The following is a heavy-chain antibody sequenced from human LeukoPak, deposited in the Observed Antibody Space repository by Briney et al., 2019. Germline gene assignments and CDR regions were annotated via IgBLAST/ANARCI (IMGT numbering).Heavy chain of an antibody. V-gene: IGHV3-53*01. CDR1: GFTFSDYY. J-gene: IGHJ4*02. Sequence: SGGSLRLSCAASGFTFSDYYMSWVRQAPGKGLEWVSVIYSGGKTYYADSVKGRFTISRDNSKNTLYLQMNNLRAEDTAVYYCARAPMTTVTTSDHWGQGTLVAVSA. CDR2: IYSGGKT. D-gene: IGHD4-17*01. CDR3: ARAPMTTVTTSDH.